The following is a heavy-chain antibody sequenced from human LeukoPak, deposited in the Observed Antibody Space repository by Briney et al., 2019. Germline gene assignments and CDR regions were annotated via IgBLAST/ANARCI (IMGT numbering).Heavy chain of an antibody. CDR2: ISSSSSTI. D-gene: IGHD2-21*01. Sequence: AGGSLRLSCAASGFTFSSYSMNWVRQAPGKGLEWVSYISSSSSTIYYEDSVKGRFTISRDNAKNSLYLQMNSLRAEDTAVYYCASSVGDLDYYYYYMDVWGKGTTVTVSS. CDR3: ASSVGDLDYYYYYMDV. V-gene: IGHV3-48*01. CDR1: GFTFSSYS. J-gene: IGHJ6*03.